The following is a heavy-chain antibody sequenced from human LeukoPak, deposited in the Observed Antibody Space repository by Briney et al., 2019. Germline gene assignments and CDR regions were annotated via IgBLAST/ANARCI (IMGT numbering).Heavy chain of an antibody. Sequence: GGSLRLSCAASGFSFRTYGMSWVRQAPGKGLGWVAFIRYDGSSKFYADSVKGRFTISRDNSKNTLYLQMNSLRAEDTAVYYCAKGYDYYLDVWGKGATVTISS. D-gene: IGHD1-14*01. CDR3: AKGYDYYLDV. CDR2: IRYDGSSK. J-gene: IGHJ6*03. V-gene: IGHV3-30*02. CDR1: GFSFRTYG.